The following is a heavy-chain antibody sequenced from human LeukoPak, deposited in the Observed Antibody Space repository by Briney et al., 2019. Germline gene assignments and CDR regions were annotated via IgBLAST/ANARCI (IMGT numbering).Heavy chain of an antibody. CDR1: GFTFSNYW. CDR2: INHSGST. CDR3: ARHAVAAPHDY. D-gene: IGHD2-15*01. J-gene: IGHJ4*02. V-gene: IGHV4-34*01. Sequence: PGGSLRLSCAASGFTFSNYWMHWVRQPPGKGLEWIGEINHSGSTNYNPSLKSRVTISVDTSKNQFSLKLSSVTAADTAVYYCARHAVAAPHDYWGQGTLVTVSS.